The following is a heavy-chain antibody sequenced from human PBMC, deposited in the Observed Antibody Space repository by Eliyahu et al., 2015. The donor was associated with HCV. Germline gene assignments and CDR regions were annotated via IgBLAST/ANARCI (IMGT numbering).Heavy chain of an antibody. Sequence: EVQLVESGGGLIQPGGSLRLSCAASGFTVSXNXMSWVXQAPGKGLEWVSVIYXGGSTYYADSVKGRFTISRDNSKNTLYLQMNSLRAEDTAVYYCARGRYSYGVYPNHYYFDYWGQGTLVTVSS. D-gene: IGHD5-18*01. CDR2: IYXGGST. CDR3: ARGRYSYGVYPNHYYFDY. CDR1: GFTVSXNX. J-gene: IGHJ4*02. V-gene: IGHV3-53*01.